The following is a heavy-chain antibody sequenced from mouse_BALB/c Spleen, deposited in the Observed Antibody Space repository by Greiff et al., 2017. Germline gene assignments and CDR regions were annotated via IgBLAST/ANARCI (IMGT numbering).Heavy chain of an antibody. Sequence: EVQLQQSGGGLVKPGGSLKLSCAASGFTFSSYAMSWVRQTPEKRLEWVATISSGGSYTYYPDSVKGRFTISRDNAKNTLYLQMSSLRSEDTAMYYCARDYDGYYGAMDYRGQGTSGTGSS. J-gene: IGHJ4*01. D-gene: IGHD2-3*01. CDR2: ISSGGSYT. V-gene: IGHV5-9-3*01. CDR1: GFTFSSYA. CDR3: ARDYDGYYGAMDY.